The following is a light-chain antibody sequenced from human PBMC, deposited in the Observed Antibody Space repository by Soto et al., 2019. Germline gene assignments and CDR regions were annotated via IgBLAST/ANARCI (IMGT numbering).Light chain of an antibody. V-gene: IGKV1-8*01. J-gene: IGKJ3*01. CDR3: QQYYSYPLA. CDR2: AAS. CDR1: QGISSY. Sequence: IQMTQSPSSLSASIGDRITIXXRASQGISSYLAWYQQKPGKAPKLXIYAASTLQSGVPSRFSGSGSGTDFTLTISCLQSEDFATYYCQQYYSYPLAFGPGTKVDIK.